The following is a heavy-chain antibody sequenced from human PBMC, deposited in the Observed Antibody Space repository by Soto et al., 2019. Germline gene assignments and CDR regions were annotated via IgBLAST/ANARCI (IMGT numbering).Heavy chain of an antibody. J-gene: IGHJ5*02. CDR2: ISNDGSNK. D-gene: IGHD6-19*01. CDR3: AKGEQWLVLDWFDP. Sequence: QVQLVESGGGVVQPGRSLRLSCAASGFTFSSYGMHWVRKAPGKGLEWVAVISNDGSNKYYADSVKGRFTISRDNSKNTLYLQMNSLRAEDTAVYYCAKGEQWLVLDWFDPWGQGTLVTVSS. V-gene: IGHV3-30*18. CDR1: GFTFSSYG.